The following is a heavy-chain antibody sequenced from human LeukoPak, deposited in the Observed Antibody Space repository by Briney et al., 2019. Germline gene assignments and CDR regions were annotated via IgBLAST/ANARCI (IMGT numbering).Heavy chain of an antibody. CDR2: IHYSGKA. D-gene: IGHD3-16*01. CDR1: GGSISGHY. J-gene: IGHJ6*02. V-gene: IGHV4-59*11. Sequence: SETLSLTCTVSGGSISGHYWTWVRQPPGEGLEWIGQIHYSGKADYNPSLRSRITISVDTSKNQMSLKVTSVSAADTAVYYCARFGVDYDMDVWGQGTTVTVS. CDR3: ARFGVDYDMDV.